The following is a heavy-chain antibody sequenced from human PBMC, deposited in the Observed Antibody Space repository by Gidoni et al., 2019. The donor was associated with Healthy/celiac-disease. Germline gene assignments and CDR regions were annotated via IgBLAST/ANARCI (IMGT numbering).Heavy chain of an antibody. J-gene: IGHJ4*02. D-gene: IGHD2-15*01. CDR3: ARVGVVGEV. V-gene: IGHV4-59*01. CDR2: IYYSGST. Sequence: QVQLQESGPGLVKPSVTLSLPCPVSGGSLSSYYWSWIRQPPGKGLEWIGYIYYSGSTNYNPSLKSRVTISVDTSKNQFSLKRSSVTAADTAVYYCARVGVVGEVWGQGTLVTVSS. CDR1: GGSLSSYY.